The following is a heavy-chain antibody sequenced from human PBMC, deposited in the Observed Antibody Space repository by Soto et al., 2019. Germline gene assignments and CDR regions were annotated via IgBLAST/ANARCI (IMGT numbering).Heavy chain of an antibody. CDR3: ARDGYSSGWYAWGGAHHDY. V-gene: IGHV3-21*01. Sequence: EVQLVESGGGLVKPGGSLRLSCAASGFTFSSYSMNWVRQAPGKGLEWVSSISSSSSYIYYADSVKGRFTISRDNAKNSLYLQMNRLRAEDTAVYYCARDGYSSGWYAWGGAHHDYWGQGTLVTVSS. CDR2: ISSSSSYI. J-gene: IGHJ4*02. D-gene: IGHD6-19*01. CDR1: GFTFSSYS.